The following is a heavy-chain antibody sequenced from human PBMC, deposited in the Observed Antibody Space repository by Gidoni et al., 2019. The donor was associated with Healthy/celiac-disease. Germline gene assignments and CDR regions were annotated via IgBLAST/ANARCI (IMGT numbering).Heavy chain of an antibody. V-gene: IGHV3-9*01. CDR1: GFTFDDYA. D-gene: IGHD2-2*01. CDR2: SSWNSGSI. CDR3: AKDMSAAKGGAFDY. J-gene: IGHJ4*02. Sequence: EVQLVESGGGLVQPGRSLRLSCAASGFTFDDYAMHWVRQAPGKGLEWVSGSSWNSGSIGYADSVKGRFTISRDNAKNSLYLQMNSLRAEDTALYYCAKDMSAAKGGAFDYWGQGTLVTVSS.